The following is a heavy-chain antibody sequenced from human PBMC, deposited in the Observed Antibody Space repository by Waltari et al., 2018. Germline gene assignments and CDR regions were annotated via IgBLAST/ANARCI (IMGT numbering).Heavy chain of an antibody. CDR2: ISGSGGST. CDR1: GFTFSSYA. V-gene: IGHV3-23*01. D-gene: IGHD3-22*01. J-gene: IGHJ4*02. Sequence: EVQLLESGGGLVQPGGSLRLSCAASGFTFSSYAMSWVRQAPGKGLEWVSAISGSGGSTYYADSVKGRFTISRDNSKNTLYLQMNSLRVEDTAVYYCAKDPSYDSSGYDWGQGTLVTVSS. CDR3: AKDPSYDSSGYD.